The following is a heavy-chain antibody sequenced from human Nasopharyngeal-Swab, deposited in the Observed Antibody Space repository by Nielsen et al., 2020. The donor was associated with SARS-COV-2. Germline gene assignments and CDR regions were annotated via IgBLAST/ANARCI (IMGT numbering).Heavy chain of an antibody. CDR1: GGSFSGYY. D-gene: IGHD3-3*01. V-gene: IGHV4-34*01. CDR2: INHSGST. J-gene: IGHJ4*02. CDR3: AGGGRITIFGVVIKGLYFDY. Sequence: GSLRLSCAVYGGSFSGYYWSWIRQPPGKGLEWIGEINHSGSTTYNPSPKSRVTISVDTSKNQFSLKLSSVTAADTAVYYCAGGGRITIFGVVIKGLYFDYWGQGTLVTVSS.